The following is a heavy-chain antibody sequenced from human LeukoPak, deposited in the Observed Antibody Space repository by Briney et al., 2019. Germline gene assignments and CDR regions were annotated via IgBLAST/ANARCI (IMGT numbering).Heavy chain of an antibody. V-gene: IGHV3-30*18. Sequence: GTSLRLSCAASVFTFSNYDMHWVRQAPGKGLEWVAVISYDGSNKYYADSVKGRFTISRDNSQNTMYLQMNSLRAEDTAVYYCAKENDYALDYWGQGTLVTVSS. CDR1: VFTFSNYD. D-gene: IGHD4-17*01. CDR2: ISYDGSNK. J-gene: IGHJ4*02. CDR3: AKENDYALDY.